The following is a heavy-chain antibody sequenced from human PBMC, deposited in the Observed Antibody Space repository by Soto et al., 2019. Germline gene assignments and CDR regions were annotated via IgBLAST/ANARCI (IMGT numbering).Heavy chain of an antibody. V-gene: IGHV3-74*01. CDR1: GVNLINYW. CDR3: VSLNYDSSGYSGPNFDY. D-gene: IGHD3-22*01. Sequence: GGPLRLSCTASGVNLINYWMHWVRRAPGKGLVWVSRINSGGSNINYADSVKGRFTISRDNAKNSLYLQMNSLRAGDTAVYYCVSLNYDSSGYSGPNFDYWGQGTLVTVSS. J-gene: IGHJ4*02. CDR2: INSGGSNI.